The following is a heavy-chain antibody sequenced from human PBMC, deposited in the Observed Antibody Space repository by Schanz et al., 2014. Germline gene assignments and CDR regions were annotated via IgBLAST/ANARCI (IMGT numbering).Heavy chain of an antibody. CDR1: EYSFTSYS. CDR3: ARGIGGYGANNYFDY. CDR2: IITGSGDT. V-gene: IGHV1-3*04. D-gene: IGHD5-12*01. J-gene: IGHJ4*02. Sequence: QVHLVQSGAEVKRPGASVKVSCKASEYSFTSYSMHWVRQAPGQRLEWMGWIITGSGDTKYSQNFQGRVTITRDTSASTAYIELSSLRSEDAAVYSCARGIGGYGANNYFDYWGQGTLVTVSS.